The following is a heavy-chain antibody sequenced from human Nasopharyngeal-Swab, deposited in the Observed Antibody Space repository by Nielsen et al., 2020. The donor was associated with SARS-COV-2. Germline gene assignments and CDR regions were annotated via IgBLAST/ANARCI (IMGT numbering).Heavy chain of an antibody. Sequence: ETLSLTCTVSGGSISSYYWSWIRQPPGKGLEWIGYIYYSGSTNYNPSLKSRVTISVDTSKNQFSLKLSSVTAADTAVYYCARLDSSSSGGFDYWGQGTLVTVSS. CDR3: ARLDSSSSGGFDY. J-gene: IGHJ4*02. V-gene: IGHV4-59*01. D-gene: IGHD6-6*01. CDR1: GGSISSYY. CDR2: IYYSGST.